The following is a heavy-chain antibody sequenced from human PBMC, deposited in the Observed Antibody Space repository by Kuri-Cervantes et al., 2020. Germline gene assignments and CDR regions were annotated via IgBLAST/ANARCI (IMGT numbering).Heavy chain of an antibody. CDR3: ARGAYGDY. V-gene: IGHV4-38-2*02. Sequence: GSLRLSCTVSGYSISSGYYWGWIRQPPGKGLEWIGNIYHSGSAYYNPSLKSRVTISVDTSKNQFSLKLSSVTAADTAVYYCARGAYGDYWGQGTLVTVSS. D-gene: IGHD5-12*01. J-gene: IGHJ4*02. CDR1: GYSISSGYY. CDR2: IYHSGSA.